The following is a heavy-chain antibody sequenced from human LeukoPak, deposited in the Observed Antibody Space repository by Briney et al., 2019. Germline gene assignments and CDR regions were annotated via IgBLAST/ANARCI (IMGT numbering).Heavy chain of an antibody. CDR2: INPSGGST. CDR1: GYTFTSYY. V-gene: IGHV1-46*01. CDR3: ATLGYCSSTSCYSPQRSAFDI. D-gene: IGHD2-2*01. J-gene: IGHJ3*02. Sequence: GASVKVSCKASGYTFTSYYMHWVRQAPGQGLEWMGIINPSGGSTSYAQKFQGRVTMTRDTSTSTVYMELSSLRSEDTAVYYCATLGYCSSTSCYSPQRSAFDIWGQGTMVTVSS.